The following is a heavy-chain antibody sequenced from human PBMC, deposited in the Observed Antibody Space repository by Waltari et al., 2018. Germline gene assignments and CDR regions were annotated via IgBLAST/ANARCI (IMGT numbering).Heavy chain of an antibody. Sequence: QLQLQESGPGLVKSSETLSLTCAVSGGSISRSAYYWVWLRQPPGKELEWIGSIYPSGDTYYHASLESRVRVSVDRSSNHFSMTLSSVTAADTAVYYCARRGDWLPLHAFDIWGQGTVVTVSS. CDR1: GGSISRSAYY. CDR2: IYPSGDT. V-gene: IGHV4-39*02. CDR3: ARRGDWLPLHAFDI. J-gene: IGHJ3*02. D-gene: IGHD2-15*01.